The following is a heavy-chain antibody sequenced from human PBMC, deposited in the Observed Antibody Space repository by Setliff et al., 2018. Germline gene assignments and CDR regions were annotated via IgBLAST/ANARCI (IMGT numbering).Heavy chain of an antibody. CDR3: ARLGWSDAFDI. V-gene: IGHV5-51*01. Sequence: PGESLKISCKASGYIFTSNWNAWVRQMPGKGLEWMGLVFPSDSDTRYSPSFRGQVTISADKSISTAYLQWSSLKASDTAMYYCARLGWSDAFDIWGQGTMVTVS. CDR1: GYIFTSNW. J-gene: IGHJ3*02. CDR2: VFPSDSDT. D-gene: IGHD6-19*01.